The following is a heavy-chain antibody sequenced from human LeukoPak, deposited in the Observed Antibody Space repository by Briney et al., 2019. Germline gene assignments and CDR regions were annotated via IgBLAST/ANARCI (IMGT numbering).Heavy chain of an antibody. J-gene: IGHJ6*03. CDR3: ARVGSGCLYYYYYYYMDV. D-gene: IGHD3-10*01. CDR1: GGSISSYY. Sequence: SETLSLTCTVSGGSISSYYWSWIRQPPGKGLEWIGYIYYSGSTNYNPSLKSRVAISVDTSKNQFSLKLSSVTAADTAVYYCARVGSGCLYYYYYYYMDVWGKGTTVTISS. V-gene: IGHV4-59*01. CDR2: IYYSGST.